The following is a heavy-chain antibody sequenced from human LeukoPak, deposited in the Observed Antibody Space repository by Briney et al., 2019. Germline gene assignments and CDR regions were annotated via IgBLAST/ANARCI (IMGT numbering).Heavy chain of an antibody. CDR2: INPSGGST. V-gene: IGHV1-46*01. Sequence: ASVKVSCKASGYTFTGYYMHWVRQAPGQGLEWMGIINPSGGSTSYAQKFQGRVTMTRDTSTSTVYMELSSLRSEDTAVYYCAREWFGELSFDYWGQGTLVTVSS. D-gene: IGHD3-10*01. CDR1: GYTFTGYY. J-gene: IGHJ4*02. CDR3: AREWFGELSFDY.